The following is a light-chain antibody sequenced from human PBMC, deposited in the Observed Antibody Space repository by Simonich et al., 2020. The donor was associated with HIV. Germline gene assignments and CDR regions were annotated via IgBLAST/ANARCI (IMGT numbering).Light chain of an antibody. CDR2: FAS. V-gene: IGKV3-15*01. CDR1: QSVASN. J-gene: IGKJ3*01. CDR3: QQYNNWPSPFT. Sequence: EIVMTHSPATLSVSPGERATLSCRVSQSVASNLAWYQQKPGQPPRLLLYFASTRATGIPARFSGSGFGTEFTLTISSTQSEDFAVYYCQQYNNWPSPFTFVPGTKVDIK.